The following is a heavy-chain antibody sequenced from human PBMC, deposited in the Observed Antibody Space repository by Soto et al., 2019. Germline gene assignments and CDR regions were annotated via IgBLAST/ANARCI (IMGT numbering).Heavy chain of an antibody. J-gene: IGHJ6*02. CDR3: AKEGIWEYSSSKGLYYYYGMDV. CDR1: GFTFSSYG. V-gene: IGHV3-30*18. D-gene: IGHD6-6*01. CDR2: ISYDGSNK. Sequence: PGGSLRLSCAASGFTFSSYGMHWVRQAPGKGLEWVAFISYDGSNKYYADSVKGRFTISRDNSKNTLYLQMNSLRAEDTAVYYCAKEGIWEYSSSKGLYYYYGMDVWGQGTTVTVSS.